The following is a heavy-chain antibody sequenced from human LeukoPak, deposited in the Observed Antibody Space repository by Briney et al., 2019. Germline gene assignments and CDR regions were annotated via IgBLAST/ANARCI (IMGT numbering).Heavy chain of an antibody. CDR3: ARRYYFDSSGYHYYFDS. J-gene: IGHJ4*02. D-gene: IGHD3-22*01. V-gene: IGHV4-39*01. CDR1: GASISSYY. CDR2: IFYSGTT. Sequence: SETLSLTCTVSGASISSYYWGWIRQPPGKGLEWIGSIFYSGTTYSNPSLKSRVTISVDTSKNQFSLKLSSVTAADTAVYYCARRYYFDSSGYHYYFDSWGQGTLITVSS.